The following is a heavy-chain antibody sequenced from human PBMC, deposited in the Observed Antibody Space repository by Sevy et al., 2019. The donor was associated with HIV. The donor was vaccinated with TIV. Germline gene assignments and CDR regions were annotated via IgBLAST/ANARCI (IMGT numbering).Heavy chain of an antibody. CDR2: IWYDGSNK. CDR1: GFTFSSYG. Sequence: GGSLRLSCAASGFTFSSYGMHWVRQAPGKGLEWVAVIWYDGSNKYYADSVKGRFTISRDNSKNTLYLQMNSLRAEDTAVYYCAREFDRDAFDIWAKGQWSPSPQ. J-gene: IGHJ3*02. CDR3: AREFDRDAFDI. V-gene: IGHV3-33*01.